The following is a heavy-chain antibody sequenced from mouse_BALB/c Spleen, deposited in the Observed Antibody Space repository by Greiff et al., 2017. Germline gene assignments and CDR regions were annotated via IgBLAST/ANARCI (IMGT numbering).Heavy chain of an antibody. Sequence: EVKLMESGAELVRPGALVKLSCKASGFNIKDYYMHWVKQRPEQGLEWIGWIDPENGNTIYDPKFQGKASITADTSSNTAYLQLSSLTSEDTAVYYCARHGYYNYWGQGTTLTVSS. D-gene: IGHD2-3*01. CDR2: IDPENGNT. J-gene: IGHJ2*01. CDR3: ARHGYYNY. V-gene: IGHV14-1*02. CDR1: GFNIKDYY.